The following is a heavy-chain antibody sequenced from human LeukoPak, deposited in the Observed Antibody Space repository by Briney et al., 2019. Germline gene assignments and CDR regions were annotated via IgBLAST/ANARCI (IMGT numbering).Heavy chain of an antibody. V-gene: IGHV1-69*13. J-gene: IGHJ6*02. CDR1: GGTFSSYA. CDR3: ARVGGYDFWSGQPYYYGMDV. D-gene: IGHD3-3*01. Sequence: SVKVSCKASGGTFSSYAISWVRQAPGQGLEWMGGIIPIFGTANYAQKFQGRVTITADESTSTAYMELSSLRSEDTAVYYCARVGGYDFWSGQPYYYGMDVWGQGTTVTVSS. CDR2: IIPIFGTA.